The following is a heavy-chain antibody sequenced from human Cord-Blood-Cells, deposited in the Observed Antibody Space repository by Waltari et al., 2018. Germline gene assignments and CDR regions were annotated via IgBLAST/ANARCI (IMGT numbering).Heavy chain of an antibody. D-gene: IGHD1-26*01. J-gene: IGHJ4*02. CDR2: INHSGST. V-gene: IGHV4-34*01. CDR1: GGSFSGYY. CDR3: ARSSVLGELLWGVYYFDY. Sequence: QVQLQQWGAGLLKPSETLSLTCAVYGGSFSGYYWSWIRQPPGKGREWIGEINHSGSTNYNPSLTSRVTISVDTSKNQFSLKLSSVTAADTAVYYCARSSVLGELLWGVYYFDYWGQGTLVTVSS.